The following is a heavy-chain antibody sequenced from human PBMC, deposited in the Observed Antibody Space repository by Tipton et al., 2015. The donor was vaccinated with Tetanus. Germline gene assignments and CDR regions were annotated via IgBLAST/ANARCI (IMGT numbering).Heavy chain of an antibody. D-gene: IGHD1-1*01. CDR3: AKVSAPGTIATGNFDY. CDR2: IYPGDSDT. J-gene: IGHJ4*02. Sequence: QSGAEVKKPGESLKISCQGSGYSFNIYWIAWVRQMPGKGLEWMGIIYPGDSDTTYSPSFEGQVTISADKSITTAYLQWSNLKASDTAMYYCAKVSAPGTIATGNFDYWGQGTPVTVSS. V-gene: IGHV5-51*01. CDR1: GYSFNIYW.